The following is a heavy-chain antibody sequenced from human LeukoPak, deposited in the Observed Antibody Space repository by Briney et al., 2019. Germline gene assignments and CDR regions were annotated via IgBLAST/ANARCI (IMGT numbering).Heavy chain of an antibody. CDR1: GFTFSSYS. J-gene: IGHJ6*03. V-gene: IGHV3-21*01. CDR2: ISSSSSYI. CDR3: ARVLTVTIYYYYYYMDV. D-gene: IGHD4-17*01. Sequence: GGSLRLSCAASGFTFSSYSMNWVRQAPGKGLEWVSSISSSSSYIYYADSVKGRFTISRDNAKNSLYLQMNSLRAEDTAVYYCARVLTVTIYYYYYYMDVWGKGTMVTVSS.